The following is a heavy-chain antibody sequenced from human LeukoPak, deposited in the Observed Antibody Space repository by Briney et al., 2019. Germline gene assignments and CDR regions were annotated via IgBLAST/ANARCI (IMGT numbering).Heavy chain of an antibody. Sequence: SETLSLTCTVSGDSISNADYYSWGWIRQPPGRGLERVASIYHTGITYYNPSLKSRVTISVDTSKNQFYLKLTSVTAADTAVFYCTRHRIPSTGKWFDPRGQGTPVTVSS. J-gene: IGHJ5*02. CDR1: GDSISNADYY. D-gene: IGHD1-1*01. CDR3: TRHRIPSTGKWFDP. CDR2: IYHTGIT. V-gene: IGHV4-39*01.